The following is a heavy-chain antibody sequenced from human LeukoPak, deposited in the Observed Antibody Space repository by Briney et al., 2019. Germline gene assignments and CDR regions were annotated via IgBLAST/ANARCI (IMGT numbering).Heavy chain of an antibody. CDR1: GGSFSGYY. D-gene: IGHD2-2*01. Sequence: SETLSLTCALYGGSFSGYYWSWLRQPPGKGREWIGSIYYSGSTYYNPTPKSRVTISVDTSKIQFTLKLSSVTAADTAVYYCASGGVVGTKFDYWGQGTLVTVSS. CDR2: IYYSGST. CDR3: ASGGVVGTKFDY. J-gene: IGHJ4*02. V-gene: IGHV4-34*01.